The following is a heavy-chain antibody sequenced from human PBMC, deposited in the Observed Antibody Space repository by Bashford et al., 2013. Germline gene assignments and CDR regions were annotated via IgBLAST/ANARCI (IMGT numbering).Heavy chain of an antibody. Sequence: SETLSLTCDVSGGSISSGSYSWSWIRQPPGKGLEWIGYIYHSGSAYYTPSLKSRVTISVDRSKNQFSLKLSSVTAADTAMYYCARDKYYYDSSGFKHWYFDLWGRGTLVTVSS. CDR2: IYHSGSA. V-gene: IGHV4-30-2*01. D-gene: IGHD3-22*01. CDR3: ARDKYYYDSSGFKHWYFDL. CDR1: GGSISSGSYS. J-gene: IGHJ2*01.